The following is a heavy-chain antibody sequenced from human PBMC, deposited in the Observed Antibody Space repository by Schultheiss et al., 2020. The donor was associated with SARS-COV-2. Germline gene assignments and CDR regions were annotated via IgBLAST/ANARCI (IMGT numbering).Heavy chain of an antibody. Sequence: GGSLRLSCAASGFTFNTYWMHWFRQVPGKGLAWVSIINGAESTTKYADSVRGRFTISRDNAKNTLYLQMNSLRVEDTALYYCVLGTSDWSGVDYWGQGTLVTVSS. J-gene: IGHJ4*02. CDR3: VLGTSDWSGVDY. CDR2: INGAESTT. V-gene: IGHV3-74*01. CDR1: GFTFNTYW. D-gene: IGHD3-9*01.